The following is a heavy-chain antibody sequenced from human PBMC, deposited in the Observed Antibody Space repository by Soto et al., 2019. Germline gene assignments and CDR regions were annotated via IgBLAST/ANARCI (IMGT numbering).Heavy chain of an antibody. Sequence: QVQLVQSGAEVKKPGASVKVSCKASGYTFTSYGISWVRQAPGQGLEWMGWISAYNGNTNYAQKLQGRVTMTTDTSTSTAYMELRSLRSDDTAVYYCATLAYCGGDCYSGYYFDYWGQGTLVTASS. CDR3: ATLAYCGGDCYSGYYFDY. D-gene: IGHD2-21*02. J-gene: IGHJ4*02. CDR2: ISAYNGNT. CDR1: GYTFTSYG. V-gene: IGHV1-18*01.